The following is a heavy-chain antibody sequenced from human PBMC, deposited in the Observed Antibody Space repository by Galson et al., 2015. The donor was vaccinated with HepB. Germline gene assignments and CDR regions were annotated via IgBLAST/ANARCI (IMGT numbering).Heavy chain of an antibody. Sequence: SVKVSCKASGYTFTTYTITWVRQAPGQGLEWMGWINPYNGITNYAQKFQGRVTMTTETSTSTAYMELRSLTSDDTAVYYCARRGDDSWFDPWGQGTLVTVSS. CDR1: GYTFTTYT. D-gene: IGHD2-21*02. J-gene: IGHJ5*02. V-gene: IGHV1-18*01. CDR2: INPYNGIT. CDR3: ARRGDDSWFDP.